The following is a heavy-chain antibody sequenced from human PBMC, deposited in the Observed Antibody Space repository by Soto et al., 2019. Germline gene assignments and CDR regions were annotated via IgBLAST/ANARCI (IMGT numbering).Heavy chain of an antibody. CDR3: TSYSLRYCSSTSCWDDAFDI. J-gene: IGHJ3*02. Sequence: GSLRLSCAASGFTFSNAWMSWVRQAPGKGLEWVGRIKSKTDGGTTDYAAPVKGRFTISRDDSKNTLYLQMNSLKTEDTAVYYCTSYSLRYCSSTSCWDDAFDIWGQGTMVTVSS. D-gene: IGHD2-2*01. CDR1: GFTFSNAW. V-gene: IGHV3-15*01. CDR2: IKSKTDGGTT.